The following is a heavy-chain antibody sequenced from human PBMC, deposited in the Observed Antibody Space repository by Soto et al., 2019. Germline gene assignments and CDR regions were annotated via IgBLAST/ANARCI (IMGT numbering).Heavy chain of an antibody. J-gene: IGHJ4*01. CDR2: ISHSGST. V-gene: IGHV4-4*02. D-gene: IGHD3-3*02. CDR1: RDPLNSSHW. CDR3: AARHFWSGPWTHTRLDY. Sequence: SGTLSLPCAVFRDPLNSSHWWGLVRPPPGKGLEWIGQISHSGSTNYNPSLTSRVTISVDKSKNHFSLKLTSVTAADTAVYYCAARHFWSGPWTHTRLDYWGHGTLVTAPQ.